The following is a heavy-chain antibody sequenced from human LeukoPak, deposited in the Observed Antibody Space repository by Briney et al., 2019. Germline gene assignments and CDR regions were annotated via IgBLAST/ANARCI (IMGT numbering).Heavy chain of an antibody. CDR3: ARADDYYYDTSGYLHY. CDR2: INPNSGGT. V-gene: IGHV1-2*02. D-gene: IGHD3-22*01. J-gene: IGHJ4*02. CDR1: GYTFTGYY. Sequence: ASVKVSCKASGYTFTGYYMHWERQAPGQGLEWVGWINPNSGGTNYAQKFQGRVTMTRDTSISTAYMELSRLRSDDTAVYYCARADDYYYDTSGYLHYWGQGTLVTVSS.